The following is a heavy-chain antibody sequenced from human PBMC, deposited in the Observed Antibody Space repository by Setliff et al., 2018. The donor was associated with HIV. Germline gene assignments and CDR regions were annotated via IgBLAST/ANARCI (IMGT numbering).Heavy chain of an antibody. V-gene: IGHV3-23*01. CDR3: AKSRVVRGVIIGTRLGYYMDV. Sequence: PGGSLRLSCAASGFTFSTYAMNWVRQAPGRGLEWVAVVSGGGGTTYYADSVKGRFTISRDNSGNTLYLQMNSLRAEDTAVYYCAKSRVVRGVIIGTRLGYYMDVWGKGTTVTVSS. CDR1: GFTFSTYA. J-gene: IGHJ6*03. D-gene: IGHD3-10*01. CDR2: VSGGGGTT.